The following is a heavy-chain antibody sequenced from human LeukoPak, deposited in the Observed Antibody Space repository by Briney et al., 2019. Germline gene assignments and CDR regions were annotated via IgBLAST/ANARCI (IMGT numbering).Heavy chain of an antibody. CDR1: GGSISSYY. CDR3: ARLRRGSYYLDY. V-gene: IGHV4-59*08. J-gene: IGHJ4*02. Sequence: SETLSLTCTVSGGSISSYYWSWIRQPPGKGLEWIGYISYSGGTNYNPSLKSRVTISVDTSKNQFSLKLSSVTAADTAVYYCARLRRGSYYLDYWGQGTLVTVSS. CDR2: ISYSGGT. D-gene: IGHD1-26*01.